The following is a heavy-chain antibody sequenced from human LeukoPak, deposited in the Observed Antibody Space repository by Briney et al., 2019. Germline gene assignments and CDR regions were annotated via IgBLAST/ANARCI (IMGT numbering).Heavy chain of an antibody. D-gene: IGHD4/OR15-4a*01. CDR2: IYYSGST. CDR3: ARDFAEGDYGKFDY. CDR1: GGSISSDDYS. J-gene: IGHJ4*02. Sequence: PSQTLSLTCTVSGGSISSDDYSWSRIRQPPGKGLEWIGYIYYSGSTYYNPSLKSRVTISVDTSKNQFSLKLSSVTAADTAVYYCARDFAEGDYGKFDYWGQGTLVTVSS. V-gene: IGHV4-30-4*08.